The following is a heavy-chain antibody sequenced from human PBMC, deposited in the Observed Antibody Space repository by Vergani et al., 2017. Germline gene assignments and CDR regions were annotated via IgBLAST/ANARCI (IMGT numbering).Heavy chain of an antibody. D-gene: IGHD6-19*01. Sequence: QVQLQESGPGLVKPSQTLSLTCTVSGGSISSGDYYWSWIRQPPGKGLEWIGYIYYSGSTYYHPALKSRVTISVDTSKNQFSLTLSSVTAADAAVYYCARAIKGSSGPHYFDDWGQGTLVAVSS. CDR3: ARAIKGSSGPHYFDD. V-gene: IGHV4-30-4*08. CDR1: GGSISSGDYY. J-gene: IGHJ4*02. CDR2: IYYSGST.